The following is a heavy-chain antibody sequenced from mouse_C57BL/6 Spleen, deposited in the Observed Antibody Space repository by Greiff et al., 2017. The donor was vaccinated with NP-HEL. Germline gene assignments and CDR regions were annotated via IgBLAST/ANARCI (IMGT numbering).Heavy chain of an antibody. CDR1: GYTFTDYY. V-gene: IGHV1-26*01. Sequence: VQLQQSGPELVKPGASVKISCKASGYTFTDYYMNWVKQSHGKSLEWIGDINPNNGGTSYNQKFKGKATLTVDKSSSTAYMELRSLTSEDSAVYYCARGEAYYSNFRYAMDYWGQGTSVTVSS. D-gene: IGHD2-5*01. CDR2: INPNNGGT. CDR3: ARGEAYYSNFRYAMDY. J-gene: IGHJ4*01.